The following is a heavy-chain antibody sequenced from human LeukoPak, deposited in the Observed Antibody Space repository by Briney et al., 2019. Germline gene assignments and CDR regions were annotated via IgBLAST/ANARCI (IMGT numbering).Heavy chain of an antibody. J-gene: IGHJ3*02. CDR3: AIYGDYAWDAFDI. D-gene: IGHD4-17*01. Sequence: GGSLRLSCAASGFTFSSYAMSWVRQAPGKGLEWVSGIRVSGGSTYYADPVKGRFTISRDNSKNTLYLQMNSLRAEDTAVYYCAIYGDYAWDAFDIWGQGTMVTVSS. V-gene: IGHV3-23*01. CDR2: IRVSGGST. CDR1: GFTFSSYA.